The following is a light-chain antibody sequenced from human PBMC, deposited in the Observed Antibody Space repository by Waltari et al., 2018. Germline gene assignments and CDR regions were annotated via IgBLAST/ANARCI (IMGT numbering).Light chain of an antibody. CDR3: GTWDSSLSGAV. CDR1: RSHIGNNY. CDR2: EES. V-gene: IGLV1-51*02. J-gene: IGLJ7*01. Sequence: QSVLTQPPSVSAAPGQRVTISCFGGRSHIGNNYVSWYRQFPGTAPKLLIFEESERPSGIAGRCTGSESGTAATLDVTGRQAGDEADYYCGTWDSSLSGAVFGGGTHLTVL.